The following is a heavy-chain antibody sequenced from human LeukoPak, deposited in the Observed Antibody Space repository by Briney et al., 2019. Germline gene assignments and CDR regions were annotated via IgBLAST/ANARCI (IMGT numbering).Heavy chain of an antibody. CDR1: GFTFSSFS. D-gene: IGHD1-26*01. Sequence: PGGSLRLSCIASGFTFSSFSLNWVRQAPGKGLECVSYISSSGSTIYYADYVKGRFTISRDNAKNSLYLQMNSLRDEDTAVYYCSFRQSGSYLRFDPWGQGTLVTVSS. V-gene: IGHV3-48*02. CDR3: SFRQSGSYLRFDP. J-gene: IGHJ5*02. CDR2: ISSSGSTI.